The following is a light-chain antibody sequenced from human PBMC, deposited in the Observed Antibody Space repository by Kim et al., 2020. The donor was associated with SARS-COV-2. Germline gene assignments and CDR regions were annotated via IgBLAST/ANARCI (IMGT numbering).Light chain of an antibody. CDR1: QSVSSNF. CDR2: GAS. V-gene: IGKV3-20*01. J-gene: IGKJ2*01. Sequence: EIVLTQSPGTLSLSPGERATLSCRASQSVSSNFLAWYQQKPGQATRLLIYGASSRATGIPDTFSGSGSGADFTLTISRLEPEDFAVYYCQQYGNSPYTFGQGTKLEI. CDR3: QQYGNSPYT.